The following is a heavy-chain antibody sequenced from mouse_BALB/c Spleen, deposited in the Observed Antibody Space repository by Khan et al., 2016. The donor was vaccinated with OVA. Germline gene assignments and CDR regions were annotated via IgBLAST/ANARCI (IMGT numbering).Heavy chain of an antibody. CDR3: ARGGITTGYFDY. CDR1: GYSFTNYW. Sequence: QVQLQQSGAELARPGASVKLSCKASGYSFTNYWMQWVKQRPGQGLEWIGTTYPGNGDTRYTQNFKGKATLTADKSSNPAYMQLSSLASEDSAVYYCARGGITTGYFDYWGLGTTLTVSS. J-gene: IGHJ2*01. CDR2: TYPGNGDT. V-gene: IGHV1-87*01. D-gene: IGHD1-1*01.